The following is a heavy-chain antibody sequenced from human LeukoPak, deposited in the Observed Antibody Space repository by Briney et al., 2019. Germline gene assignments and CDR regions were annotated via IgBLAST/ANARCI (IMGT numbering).Heavy chain of an antibody. V-gene: IGHV1-69*13. J-gene: IGHJ4*02. D-gene: IGHD3-22*01. CDR3: ARDYYDSRESGETVYFDY. CDR1: GGTFSSYA. CDR2: IIPIFGTA. Sequence: SVKVSCKASGGTFSSYAISWVRQAPGQGLEWMGGIIPIFGTANYAQKFQGRVTITADEPTSTAYMELSSLRSEDTAVYYCARDYYDSRESGETVYFDYWGQGTLVTVSS.